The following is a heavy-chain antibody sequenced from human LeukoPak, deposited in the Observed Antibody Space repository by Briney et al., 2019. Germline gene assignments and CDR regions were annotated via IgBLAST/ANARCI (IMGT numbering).Heavy chain of an antibody. J-gene: IGHJ4*02. CDR3: AKRAVDTAMVGFDY. CDR2: ISGSGGNT. Sequence: PGGSLRLSCAASGFTFSSYAMSWVRQAPGKGLEWVSAISGSGGNTFYADSVKGRFTISRDNSKNTLYLQVSSVRTEDPAVYYCAKRAVDTAMVGFDYWGQGTLVTVSS. V-gene: IGHV3-23*01. D-gene: IGHD5-18*01. CDR1: GFTFSSYA.